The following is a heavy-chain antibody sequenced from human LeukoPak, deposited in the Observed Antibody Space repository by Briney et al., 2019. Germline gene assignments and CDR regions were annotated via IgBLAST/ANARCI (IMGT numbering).Heavy chain of an antibody. V-gene: IGHV1-2*02. Sequence: ASVKVSCKASGYTFNGYYIHWVRQAPGQGLEWMGWINPNSGGTNYAQKFQGRVTMTRDTSISTAYMELSRLRSDDTAVYYCAKDRCSNGIGCYYYYMEVWGKGTTVTISS. D-gene: IGHD2-8*01. CDR2: INPNSGGT. CDR1: GYTFNGYY. CDR3: AKDRCSNGIGCYYYYMEV. J-gene: IGHJ6*03.